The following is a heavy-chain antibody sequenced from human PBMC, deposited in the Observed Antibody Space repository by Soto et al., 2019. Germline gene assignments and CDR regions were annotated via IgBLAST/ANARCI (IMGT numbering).Heavy chain of an antibody. CDR3: ASSYGSGYRAFDY. V-gene: IGHV1-69*02. D-gene: IGHD3-10*01. Sequence: QVQLVQSGAEVKRPGSSVKVSCKASGDTFNFYSINWVRQAPGVGLEWVGRVNPILSMSNYAQRFQGRVTMTADKSTSTAYMELRSLRSEDTAIYYCASSYGSGYRAFDYWGQGALVTVYS. CDR2: VNPILSMS. CDR1: GDTFNFYS. J-gene: IGHJ4*02.